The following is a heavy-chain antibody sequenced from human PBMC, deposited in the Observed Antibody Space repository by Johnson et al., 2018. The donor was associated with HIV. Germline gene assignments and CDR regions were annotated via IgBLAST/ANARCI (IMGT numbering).Heavy chain of an antibody. CDR1: GFTFSSYD. Sequence: EVHLVESGGGLVQPGGSLRLSCAASGFTFSSYDMHWVRQATGKGLEWVSAIGTVGDTYYVGSVNGRFTISRDNAKNSLYLQVNSLRAGDTAVYYCARACSAAHCYSAQAFDIWGQGTMVTVSS. D-gene: IGHD2-15*01. CDR3: ARACSAAHCYSAQAFDI. J-gene: IGHJ3*02. V-gene: IGHV3-13*01. CDR2: IGTVGDT.